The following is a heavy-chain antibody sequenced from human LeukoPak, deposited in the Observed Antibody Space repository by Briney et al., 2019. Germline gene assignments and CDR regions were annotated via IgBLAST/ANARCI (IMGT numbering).Heavy chain of an antibody. CDR3: ATGPLLRYFDWLLS. Sequence: ASVKVSCKVSGYTLTELSMHWVRQAPGKGLEWMGGFDPEDGETIYAQKFQGRVTMTEDTSTDTAYMELSSLRSEDTAMYYCATGPLLRYFDWLLSWAQGTLVTVSS. CDR1: GYTLTELS. D-gene: IGHD3-9*01. V-gene: IGHV1-24*01. J-gene: IGHJ5*02. CDR2: FDPEDGET.